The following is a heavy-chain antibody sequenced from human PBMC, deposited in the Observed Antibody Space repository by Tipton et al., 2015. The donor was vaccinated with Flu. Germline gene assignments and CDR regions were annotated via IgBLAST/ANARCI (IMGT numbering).Heavy chain of an antibody. CDR2: IWYDGGEK. V-gene: IGHV3-33*01. J-gene: IGHJ4*02. Sequence: SLRLSCAAAGYTFSRHGIHWVRQAPGKGLEWVAVIWYDGGEKRYADSVRGRFNMSRDNAKNSLYLQMNNLRAEDTAVYYCGRAIGGSSSHWGQGTLVTVSS. D-gene: IGHD2-2*01. CDR1: GYTFSRHG. CDR3: GRAIGGSSSH.